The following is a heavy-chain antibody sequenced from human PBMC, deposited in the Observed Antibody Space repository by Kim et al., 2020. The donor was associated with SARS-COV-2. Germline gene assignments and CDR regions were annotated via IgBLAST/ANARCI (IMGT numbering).Heavy chain of an antibody. J-gene: IGHJ6*02. CDR2: ISSSSSTI. V-gene: IGHV3-48*02. Sequence: GGSLRLSCAASGFTFSSYSMNWVRQAPGKGLEWVSYISSSSSTIYYADSVKGRFTISRDNAKNSLYLQMNSLRDEDTAVYYCARGINSYGFILYYYYGMDVLGQGTTVTVSS. CDR1: GFTFSSYS. D-gene: IGHD5-18*01. CDR3: ARGINSYGFILYYYYGMDV.